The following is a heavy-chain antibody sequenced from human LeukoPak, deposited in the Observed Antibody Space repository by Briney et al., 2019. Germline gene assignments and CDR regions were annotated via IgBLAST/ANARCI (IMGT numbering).Heavy chain of an antibody. CDR3: ARGAEAETSPLDF. Sequence: ASVKVSCKASGYIFSDYYMHWVRQAPGQGLEWLGWINPKTGAADYAQQFRGRITMTRDTSINTDYMEMKRVTSDDTAVYYCARGAEAETSPLDFWGQGTLVIVS. J-gene: IGHJ4*02. D-gene: IGHD6-13*01. CDR2: INPKTGAA. V-gene: IGHV1-2*02. CDR1: GYIFSDYY.